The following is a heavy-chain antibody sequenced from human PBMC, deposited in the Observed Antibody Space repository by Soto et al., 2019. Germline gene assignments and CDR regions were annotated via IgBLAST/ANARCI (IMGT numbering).Heavy chain of an antibody. CDR1: GYTFTSYG. Sequence: QFKLWQSGAELKKPGASVKVSCKASGYTFTSYGISWVRQAPGQGLEWMGWISAYNGNTNYAQKLQGRVTMTTDTSTSTAYMELRSLRSDDTAVYYCAREIGYDSNYYGMDVWGQGTTVTVSS. CDR2: ISAYNGNT. D-gene: IGHD3-3*01. CDR3: AREIGYDSNYYGMDV. V-gene: IGHV1-18*04. J-gene: IGHJ6*02.